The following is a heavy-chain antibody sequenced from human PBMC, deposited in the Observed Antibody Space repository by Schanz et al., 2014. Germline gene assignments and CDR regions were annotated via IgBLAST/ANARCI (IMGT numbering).Heavy chain of an antibody. Sequence: QVQLVESGGGVVQPGRSLRLSCAASGFTFSSYGMHWVRQAPGKGLEWVAIIWYDGSNKYYADSVKGRFTISRDNSKNTLFLQMSSLRAEDTAVYYCAKHVRSLTGNDYWGQGTLVAVSS. CDR2: IWYDGSNK. CDR1: GFTFSSYG. D-gene: IGHD3-9*01. J-gene: IGHJ4*02. V-gene: IGHV3-33*06. CDR3: AKHVRSLTGNDY.